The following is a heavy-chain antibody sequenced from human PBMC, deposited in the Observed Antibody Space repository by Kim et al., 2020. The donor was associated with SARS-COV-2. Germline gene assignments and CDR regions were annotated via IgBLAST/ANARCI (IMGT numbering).Heavy chain of an antibody. Sequence: NPSLKSRITMSMDMSKNQFHLKLRSVTDADTAVYYCARSLGSYYYFGMDVWGQGTTVTVSS. CDR3: ARSLGSYYYFGMDV. V-gene: IGHV4-34*10. J-gene: IGHJ6*02. D-gene: IGHD6-25*01.